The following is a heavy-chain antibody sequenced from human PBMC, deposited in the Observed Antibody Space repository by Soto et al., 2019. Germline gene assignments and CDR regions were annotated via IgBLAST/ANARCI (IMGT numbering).Heavy chain of an antibody. J-gene: IGHJ6*02. CDR1: GGSISSSSYY. CDR2: IYYSGST. D-gene: IGHD6-19*01. CDR3: ASTRPCSGCYYYGMDV. V-gene: IGHV4-39*01. Sequence: SETLSLTCTVSGGSISSSSYYWGWIRQPPGKGLEWIGSIYYSGSTYYNPSLKSRVTISVDTSKNQFSLKLSSVTAADTAVYYCASTRPCSGCYYYGMDVWGQGTTVT.